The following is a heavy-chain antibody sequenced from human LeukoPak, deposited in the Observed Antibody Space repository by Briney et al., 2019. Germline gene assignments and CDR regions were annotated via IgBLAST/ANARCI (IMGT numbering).Heavy chain of an antibody. CDR1: GFTFSNYN. D-gene: IGHD2-15*01. CDR2: ISDNSRDM. Sequence: GGSLRLSCAASGFTFSNYNMNWVRQAPWKGLEWVSSISDNSRDMYYAYSVKGRFTISRDNAKNSLYLQMNSLRAEDTAVYYCAREGGAEDFDYWGQGTLVTVSS. J-gene: IGHJ4*02. CDR3: AREGGAEDFDY. V-gene: IGHV3-21*01.